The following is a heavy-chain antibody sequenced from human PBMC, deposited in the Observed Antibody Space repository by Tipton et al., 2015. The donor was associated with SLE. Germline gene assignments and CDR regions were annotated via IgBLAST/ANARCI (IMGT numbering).Heavy chain of an antibody. J-gene: IGHJ4*02. CDR2: IRYDGSDK. V-gene: IGHV3-30*02. D-gene: IGHD3-3*01. Sequence: SLRLSCAASGFTFSTYGMEWVRQAPGKGLDWVAFIRYDGSDKYYADSVKGRFTISRDNSKNTLYLQMNSLRAEDTAVYYCAKDQLAYYDFWSGYYNAFDYWGQGTLVTVSS. CDR1: GFTFSTYG. CDR3: AKDQLAYYDFWSGYYNAFDY.